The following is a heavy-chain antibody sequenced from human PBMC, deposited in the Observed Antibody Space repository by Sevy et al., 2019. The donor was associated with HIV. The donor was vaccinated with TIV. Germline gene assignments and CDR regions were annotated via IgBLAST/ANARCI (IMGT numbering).Heavy chain of an antibody. Sequence: GGSLRLSCKPSGFTFISYAMSWVRQAPGKGLEWVSTIYGSSGGTYYADSVKGRFTISRDNSKNTLYLQMNSLRTEDTAVYYCAGGRYDSGGSFDAFDIWGQGTMVTVSS. D-gene: IGHD3-22*01. CDR2: IYGSSGGT. CDR1: GFTFISYA. J-gene: IGHJ3*02. V-gene: IGHV3-23*01. CDR3: AGGRYDSGGSFDAFDI.